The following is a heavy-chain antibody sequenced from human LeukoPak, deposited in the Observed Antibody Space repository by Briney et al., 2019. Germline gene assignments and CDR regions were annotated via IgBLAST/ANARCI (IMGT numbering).Heavy chain of an antibody. J-gene: IGHJ4*02. CDR1: GYIFTSYG. CDR2: ISAYNGNT. CDR3: ARDTGEIGLRRPVDY. V-gene: IGHV1-18*01. D-gene: IGHD3-10*01. Sequence: GASVKVSCKASGYIFTSYGISWVRQAPGQGLEWMGWISAYNGNTNYAQKLQGRVTMTTDTSTSTAYMELRSLRSDDTAVYYCARDTGEIGLRRPVDYWGQGTLVTVSS.